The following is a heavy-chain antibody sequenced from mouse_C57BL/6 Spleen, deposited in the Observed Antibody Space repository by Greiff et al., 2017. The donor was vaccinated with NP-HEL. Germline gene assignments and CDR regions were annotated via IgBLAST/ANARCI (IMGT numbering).Heavy chain of an antibody. CDR1: GYTFTSYW. Sequence: VQLQQSGAELVKPGASVKMSCKASGYTFTSYWITWVKQRPGQGLEWIGDIYPGSGSTNYNEKFKSKATLTVDTSSSTAYMQLSSQTSEDSAVYYCAKYYGNFAWFAYWGQGTLVTVSA. CDR3: AKYYGNFAWFAY. D-gene: IGHD2-1*01. V-gene: IGHV1-55*01. CDR2: IYPGSGST. J-gene: IGHJ3*01.